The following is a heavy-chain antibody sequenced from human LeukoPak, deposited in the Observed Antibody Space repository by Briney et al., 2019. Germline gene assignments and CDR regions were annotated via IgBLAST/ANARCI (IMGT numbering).Heavy chain of an antibody. CDR2: IRSKPYGETT. Sequence: GGSLRLSCAASGFTFSNAWMSWVRQAPGKGLEWVGFIRSKPYGETTEYAASVQGRFTISRDDSKSISYLQMNSLKTEDTAVYYCTRDAKGDYFGAGSSRYYFDYWGQGTLVTVSS. D-gene: IGHD3-10*01. CDR1: GFTFSNAW. V-gene: IGHV3-49*04. CDR3: TRDAKGDYFGAGSSRYYFDY. J-gene: IGHJ4*02.